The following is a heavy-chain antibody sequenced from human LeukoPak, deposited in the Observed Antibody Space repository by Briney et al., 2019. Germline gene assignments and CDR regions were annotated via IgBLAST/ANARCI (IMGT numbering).Heavy chain of an antibody. D-gene: IGHD6-6*01. CDR1: GFTFSSYS. Sequence: GGSLRLSCAASGFTFSSYSMNWVRPAPGKGLEWVSSISSSSSYIYYADSVKGRFTISRDNAKNSLYLQMNSLRAEDTAVYYCARGRSSSGDFSAFDIWGQGTMVTVSS. CDR3: ARGRSSSGDFSAFDI. V-gene: IGHV3-21*01. J-gene: IGHJ3*02. CDR2: ISSSSSYI.